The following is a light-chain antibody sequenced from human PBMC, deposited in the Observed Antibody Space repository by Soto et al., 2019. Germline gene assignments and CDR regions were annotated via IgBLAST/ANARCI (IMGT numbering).Light chain of an antibody. Sequence: DIQLTQSPSFLSASVGDRVTITCRASQGISRYLSWYQQKPGKAPNLLIYAASTLQSRVPSRFSGSVSGTEFTLTISSLQPKDFATYYFQQLNGYPITFVQGTLLEIQ. CDR2: AAS. V-gene: IGKV1-9*01. CDR1: QGISRY. J-gene: IGKJ5*01. CDR3: QQLNGYPIT.